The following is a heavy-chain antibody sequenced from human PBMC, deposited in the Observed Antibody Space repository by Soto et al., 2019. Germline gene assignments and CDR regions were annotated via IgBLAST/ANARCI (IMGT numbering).Heavy chain of an antibody. CDR3: ARGGDARWSNFDD. CDR2: IYFRGNT. V-gene: IGHV4-59*01. D-gene: IGHD2-15*01. J-gene: IGHJ4*01. Sequence: QVLLLESGPGLVKPSETLSLTCTVSGDSISGYAWSWIRQPPGQGLEWIGYIYFRGNTNYSPSLKGRVTISVDTSKNQFPLKLSSATAADTAVYYCARGGDARWSNFDDWGQGALVTVSS. CDR1: GDSISGYA.